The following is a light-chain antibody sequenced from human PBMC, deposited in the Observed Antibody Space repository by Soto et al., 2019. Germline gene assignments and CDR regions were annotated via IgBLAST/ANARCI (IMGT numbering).Light chain of an antibody. V-gene: IGKV1-8*01. J-gene: IGKJ3*01. CDR2: AAS. CDR3: QQYYSYPLFT. Sequence: AIPMTQSPSSLSASTGDRVTITCRASQGISSYLAWYQQKPGKAPKLLIYAASTLQSGVPSRFSGSGSGTDFTLTISCLQSEDFATYYCQQYYSYPLFTFGPGTKVDIK. CDR1: QGISSY.